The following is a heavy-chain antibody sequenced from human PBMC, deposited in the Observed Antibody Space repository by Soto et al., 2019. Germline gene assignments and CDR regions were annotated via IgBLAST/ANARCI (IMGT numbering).Heavy chain of an antibody. CDR1: GITFSNYW. D-gene: IGHD3-3*01. CDR2: IKQDGSEK. CDR3: ATRPLGQRYFGVLDW. V-gene: IGHV3-7*02. Sequence: GGSLRLSCAASGITFSNYWMTWVRQAPGKGLEWVANIKQDGSEKYYVDSVKGRFTISRDNTKNSVYMQMNNLRAEDTAVYYCATRPLGQRYFGVLDWWAQGTPVTVSS. J-gene: IGHJ4*02.